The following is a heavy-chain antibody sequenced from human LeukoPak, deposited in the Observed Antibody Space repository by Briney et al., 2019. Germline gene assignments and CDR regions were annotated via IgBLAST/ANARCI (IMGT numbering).Heavy chain of an antibody. CDR2: IYNSGRT. CDR1: GDFISSYY. CDR3: ARDLYDSGWFHDY. J-gene: IGHJ4*02. D-gene: IGHD3-22*01. V-gene: IGHV4-4*07. Sequence: SETLSLTCVVSGDFISSYYWSWIRQPAGKGLEWIGRIYNSGRTNYSPSLKSRVTMSVDTSKSQVSLKLNSVTAADTAVYYCARDLYDSGWFHDYWGQGALVTISS.